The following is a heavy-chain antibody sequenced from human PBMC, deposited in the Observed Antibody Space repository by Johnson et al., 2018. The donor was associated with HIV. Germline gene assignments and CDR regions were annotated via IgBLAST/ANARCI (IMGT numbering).Heavy chain of an antibody. CDR1: GFTISTFW. Sequence: MLLVESGGALVQPGGSLRLSCEVSGFTISTFWMHWVRQVPGKGLMWVSRISGDGSSSSYADSVKGRFTISRDNAKNTLYLQLNSLRVEDTAIYDCARAQLLADDAFNNWGEGTMVTVSS. CDR3: ARAQLLADDAFNN. V-gene: IGHV3-74*02. CDR2: ISGDGSSS. D-gene: IGHD6-6*01. J-gene: IGHJ3*02.